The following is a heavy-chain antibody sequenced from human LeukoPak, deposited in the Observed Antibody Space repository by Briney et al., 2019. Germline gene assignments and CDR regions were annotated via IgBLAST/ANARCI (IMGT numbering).Heavy chain of an antibody. Sequence: GGSLRLSCAASGFTFSSYWMHWVRQAPGKGLVWFSRINSDGSSTTYADSVKGRFTISRDNAKNTLYLQMNSLRAEDTAVYYCAREMKGSGAFFWGQGTLVTVSS. CDR3: AREMKGSGAFF. CDR2: INSDGSST. J-gene: IGHJ4*02. CDR1: GFTFSSYW. V-gene: IGHV3-74*01.